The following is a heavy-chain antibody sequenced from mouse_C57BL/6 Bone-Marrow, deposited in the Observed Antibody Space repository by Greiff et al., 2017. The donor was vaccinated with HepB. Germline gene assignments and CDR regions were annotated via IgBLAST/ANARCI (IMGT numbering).Heavy chain of an antibody. CDR2: IYPGDGDT. CDR1: GYAFSSYW. CDR3: ARRRNGSSPFAY. D-gene: IGHD1-1*01. Sequence: QVQLQQSGAELVKPGASVKISCKASGYAFSSYWMNWVKQRPGKGLEWIGQIYPGDGDTNYNGKFKGKATLTADKSSSTAYMQLRSLTSEDSAVYFCARRRNGSSPFAYWGQGTLVTVSA. J-gene: IGHJ3*01. V-gene: IGHV1-80*01.